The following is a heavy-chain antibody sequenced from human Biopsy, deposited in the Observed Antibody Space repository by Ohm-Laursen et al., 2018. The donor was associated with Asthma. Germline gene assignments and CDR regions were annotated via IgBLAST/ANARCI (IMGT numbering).Heavy chain of an antibody. Sequence: SETLSLTCAVYGGSFSNYYWTWIRQPPGKGLEWIGEINHRGSTNYNPSLKSRATLSVDTSKNQFSLKLSSVTAADTAVYYCARASVAASSNWFDPWGQGTLVTVSS. CDR2: INHRGST. D-gene: IGHD6-19*01. J-gene: IGHJ5*02. CDR1: GGSFSNYY. CDR3: ARASVAASSNWFDP. V-gene: IGHV4-34*01.